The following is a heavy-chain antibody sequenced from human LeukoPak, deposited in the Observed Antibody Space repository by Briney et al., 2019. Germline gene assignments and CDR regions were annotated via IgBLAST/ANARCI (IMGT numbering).Heavy chain of an antibody. V-gene: IGHV1-2*02. J-gene: IGHJ3*02. Sequence: GASVKVSCKASGYTFTGYYMHWVRQAPGQGLEWMGWINPNSGGTNYAQKFQGRVTMTRDTSISTAYMELSRLRSDDTAGYYCARGPSTSTLRDAFDIWGQGTMVTVSS. CDR1: GYTFTGYY. D-gene: IGHD2-2*01. CDR2: INPNSGGT. CDR3: ARGPSTSTLRDAFDI.